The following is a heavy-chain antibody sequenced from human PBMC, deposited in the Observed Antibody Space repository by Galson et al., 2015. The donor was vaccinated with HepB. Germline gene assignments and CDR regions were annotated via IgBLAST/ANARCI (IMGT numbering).Heavy chain of an antibody. CDR3: TRRPRYDYIWGSWNYMDV. J-gene: IGHJ6*03. V-gene: IGHV3-73*01. Sequence: SLRLSCAASGFTFSGSAMHWVRQASGKGLEWVGRIRSKANSYATAYAASVKGRFTISRDDSKNTAYLQMNSLKTEDTAVYYCTRRPRYDYIWGSWNYMDVWGKGTTVTVSS. CDR2: IRSKANSYAT. CDR1: GFTFSGSA. D-gene: IGHD3-16*01.